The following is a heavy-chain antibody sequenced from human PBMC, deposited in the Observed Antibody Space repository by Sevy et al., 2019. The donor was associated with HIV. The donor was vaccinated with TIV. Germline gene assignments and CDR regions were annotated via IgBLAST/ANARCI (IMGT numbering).Heavy chain of an antibody. V-gene: IGHV3-7*01. CDR1: GFTISRYW. CDR2: IKQDGSEK. Sequence: GGSLRLSCAASGFTISRYWMSWVRQAPGKGLEWVANIKQDGSEKYYVDSVKGRFTISRDNAKNSLYLQMNSLRAEDTAVYYCARLVITMVRGAHYYYYGMDVWGQGTTVTV. D-gene: IGHD3-10*01. J-gene: IGHJ6*02. CDR3: ARLVITMVRGAHYYYYGMDV.